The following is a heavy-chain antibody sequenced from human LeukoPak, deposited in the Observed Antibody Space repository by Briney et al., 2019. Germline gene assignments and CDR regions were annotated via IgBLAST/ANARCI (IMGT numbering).Heavy chain of an antibody. CDR1: GFTFDDYA. CDR2: ISWNSVNI. J-gene: IGHJ4*02. CDR3: ARDGGYFDWIFDY. V-gene: IGHV3-9*01. Sequence: GRSLRLSCAASGFTFDDYAMHWVRQAPGKGLEWVSGISWNSVNIGYADSVKGRFTISRDNAKNSLYLQMNSLRAEDTAVYYCARDGGYFDWIFDYWGQGTLVTVSS. D-gene: IGHD3-9*01.